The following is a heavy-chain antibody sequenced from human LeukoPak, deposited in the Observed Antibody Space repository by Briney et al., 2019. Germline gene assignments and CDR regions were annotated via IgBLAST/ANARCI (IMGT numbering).Heavy chain of an antibody. CDR3: AREAWYDSSTTRGDY. CDR1: GDSISSGNYY. CDR2: IYTSGST. J-gene: IGHJ4*02. V-gene: IGHV4-61*02. D-gene: IGHD2-2*01. Sequence: PSQTLSLTCTVSGDSISSGNYYWTWIRQPAGKGLEWIGRIYTSGSTNYNPSLKSRVTISVDTSKNQFSLKLSSVTAADTAVYYCAREAWYDSSTTRGDYWGQGTLVTVSS.